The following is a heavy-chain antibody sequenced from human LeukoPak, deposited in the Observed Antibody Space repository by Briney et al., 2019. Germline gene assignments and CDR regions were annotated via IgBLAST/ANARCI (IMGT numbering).Heavy chain of an antibody. CDR2: INPNSGGT. D-gene: IGHD2-2*01. V-gene: IGHV1-2*02. J-gene: IGHJ5*02. Sequence: ASVKVSCKASGYTFTGYYMHWVRQAPGQGLEWMGWINPNSGGTNYAQKFQGRVTMTRDTSISTAYMELSRLRSDDTAVYYCARTQLLSQGFDPWGQGTLVTVSS. CDR1: GYTFTGYY. CDR3: ARTQLLSQGFDP.